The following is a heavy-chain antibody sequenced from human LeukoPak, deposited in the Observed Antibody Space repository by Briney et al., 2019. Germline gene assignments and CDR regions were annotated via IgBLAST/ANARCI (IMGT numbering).Heavy chain of an antibody. J-gene: IGHJ4*02. V-gene: IGHV3-21*01. CDR2: ISSSSSHI. CDR1: GFTFSSYS. D-gene: IGHD2-8*02. CDR3: ARAVPGTGFLY. Sequence: GGSLRLSCAASGFTFSSYSMNWVRQAPGKGLEWVSSISSSSSHIYYADSVKGRFTISRDNAKNSLYLQMNSLRAEDTAVYYCARAVPGTGFLYWGQGTLVTVSS.